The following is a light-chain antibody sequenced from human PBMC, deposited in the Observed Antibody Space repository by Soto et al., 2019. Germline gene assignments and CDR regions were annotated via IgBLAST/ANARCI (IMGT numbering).Light chain of an antibody. CDR3: QQYAGSST. J-gene: IGKJ1*01. CDR1: QSVSSSS. CDR2: GAS. V-gene: IGKV3-20*01. Sequence: EIVLTQSPGTLSLSPGERATLSCRASQSVSSSSLAWYQQKPGQAPRLLIIGASSRATGIPDRFSGSGSGTDFTLTISRLEPEDFAVYYCQQYAGSSTFGQGTKVDIK.